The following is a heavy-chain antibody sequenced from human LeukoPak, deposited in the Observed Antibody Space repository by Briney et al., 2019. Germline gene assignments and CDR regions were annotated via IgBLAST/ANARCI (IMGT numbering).Heavy chain of an antibody. D-gene: IGHD1-1*01. CDR1: GDSVSSNTAI. Sequence: SQTLSLTCATSGDSVSSNTAIWNWIRQSPSRGLEWLGRTYYRSKWYIDYALSVRGRITFNPDTSKNQLSLQLNSVTPEDTATYYCARGGAIRVTGMTPFDYWGQGSLVTVSS. CDR3: ARGGAIRVTGMTPFDY. V-gene: IGHV6-1*01. J-gene: IGHJ4*02. CDR2: TYYRSKWYI.